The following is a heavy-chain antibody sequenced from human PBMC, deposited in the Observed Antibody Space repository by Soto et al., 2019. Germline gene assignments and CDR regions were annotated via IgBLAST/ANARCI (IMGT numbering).Heavy chain of an antibody. J-gene: IGHJ4*02. CDR2: VYYRGRS. D-gene: IGHD4-17*01. V-gene: IGHV4-39*01. CDR3: VSQRTTVPTQAYFDY. CDR1: GGSVTNSSYY. Sequence: SETLSLTCTVSGGSVTNSSYYWGWIRQSPGKGLEWIGSVYYRGRSYSKSSVKSRVTISVDTPKNRFSLSLNSVTASDTAVYFCVSQRTTVPTQAYFDYWGPGALVTVSS.